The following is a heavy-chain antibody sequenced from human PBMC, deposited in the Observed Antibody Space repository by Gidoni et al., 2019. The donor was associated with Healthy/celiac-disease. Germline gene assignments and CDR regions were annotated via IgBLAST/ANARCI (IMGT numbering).Heavy chain of an antibody. V-gene: IGHV2-5*02. D-gene: IGHD6-13*01. CDR1: GFSLSTSGVG. CDR2: IYWDDDK. J-gene: IGHJ3*02. Sequence: QITLKESGPTLVTPTQTLTLTCTFSGFSLSTSGVGVGWIRQPPGKALEWLALIYWDDDKRYRPSLKSRLTITKDTSKNQVVLTMTNMDPVDTATYYCAHRTASSSWYESAFDIWGQGTMVTVSS. CDR3: AHRTASSSWYESAFDI.